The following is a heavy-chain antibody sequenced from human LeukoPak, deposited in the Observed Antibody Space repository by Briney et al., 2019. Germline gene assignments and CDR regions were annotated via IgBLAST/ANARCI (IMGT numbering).Heavy chain of an antibody. J-gene: IGHJ4*02. V-gene: IGHV3-48*01. CDR2: ISDSRRTI. CDR3: VKLTGDRKYYFDY. CDR1: GFTFSSYS. Sequence: GGSLRLSCAASGFTFSSYSMNWVRQAPGKGLEWVSFISDSRRTIYYADSVKGRFTISRDNSKNTLYLQMSSLRAEDTAVYYCVKLTGDRKYYFDYWGQGTLVTVSS. D-gene: IGHD7-27*01.